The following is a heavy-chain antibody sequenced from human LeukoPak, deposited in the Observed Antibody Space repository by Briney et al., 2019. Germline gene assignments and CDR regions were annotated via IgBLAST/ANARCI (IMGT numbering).Heavy chain of an antibody. V-gene: IGHV4-34*01. CDR2: INHSGST. D-gene: IGHD3-10*01. Sequence: SETLSLTCAVYGGSFSGYYWSWIRQPPGKGLEWIGEINHSGSTHYNPSLKSRVTISVDTSKNQFSLKLSSVTAADTAVYYCARESKLFFGETRWGQGTLVTVSS. CDR1: GGSFSGYY. J-gene: IGHJ4*02. CDR3: ARESKLFFGETR.